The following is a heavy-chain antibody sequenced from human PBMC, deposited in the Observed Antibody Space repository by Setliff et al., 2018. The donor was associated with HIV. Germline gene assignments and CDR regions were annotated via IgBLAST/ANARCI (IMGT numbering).Heavy chain of an antibody. Sequence: SVKVSCKASGGTFSSYAISWVRQAPGQGLEWMGGIIPIFGTSNHAQKFQGRVTITADESTSTAYMELSSLRSEDMAVYYCARDGSADYYYYYMDLWGKGTTVTVSS. CDR3: ARDGSADYYYYYMDL. D-gene: IGHD2-2*03. J-gene: IGHJ6*03. CDR1: GGTFSSYA. V-gene: IGHV1-69*13. CDR2: IIPIFGTS.